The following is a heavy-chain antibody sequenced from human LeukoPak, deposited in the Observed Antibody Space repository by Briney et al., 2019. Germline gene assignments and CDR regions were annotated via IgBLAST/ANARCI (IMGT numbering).Heavy chain of an antibody. CDR1: GGSISSRSYY. Sequence: PSETLSLTCTVSGGSISSRSYYWGWIRQPPGKGLEWIGSIYYSGSTYYNPSLKSRVTISVDTSKNQFSLKLSSVTAADTAVYYCASIAARLIFDYYYYMDVWGKGTTVTVSS. J-gene: IGHJ6*03. V-gene: IGHV4-39*01. CDR2: IYYSGST. D-gene: IGHD6-6*01. CDR3: ASIAARLIFDYYYYMDV.